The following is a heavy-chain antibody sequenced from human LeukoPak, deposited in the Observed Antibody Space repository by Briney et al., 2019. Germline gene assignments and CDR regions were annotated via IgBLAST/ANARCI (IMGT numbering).Heavy chain of an antibody. Sequence: GGSLRLSCAASGFSFGNYDMTWVRQAPGKGLDWVSTLSDSGGSTYYADSVKGRFTISRDNSMNTLYLQMSSLRAEDTAIYFCAKRLYYGSGPLDIWGQGTMVTVSS. CDR3: AKRLYYGSGPLDI. CDR1: GFSFGNYD. CDR2: LSDSGGST. D-gene: IGHD3-10*01. V-gene: IGHV3-23*01. J-gene: IGHJ3*02.